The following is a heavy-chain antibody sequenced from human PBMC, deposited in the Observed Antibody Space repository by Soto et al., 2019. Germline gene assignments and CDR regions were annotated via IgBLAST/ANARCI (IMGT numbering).Heavy chain of an antibody. V-gene: IGHV3-23*01. J-gene: IGHJ4*02. CDR3: AKDRVSPYSSWYFDY. CDR1: GFTFSSYA. CDR2: ISGSGGST. D-gene: IGHD6-13*01. Sequence: GGSLRLSCAASGFTFSSYAMSWVRQAPGKGLEWVSAISGSGGSTYYADSVKGRFTISRDNSKNTLYLQMNSLRAEDTAVYYCAKDRVSPYSSWYFDYWGQGTLVTVSS.